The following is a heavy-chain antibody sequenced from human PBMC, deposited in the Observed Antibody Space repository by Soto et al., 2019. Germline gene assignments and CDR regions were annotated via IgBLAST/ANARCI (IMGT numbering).Heavy chain of an antibody. D-gene: IGHD3-9*01. Sequence: GGSLSLSCTASGFIFSNYAINWVRQAPGKGLEWVSTLSKYGANEHYADSVKGRFTISRDGSENTLYLQMNSLRAEDTAMYHCAKDPSTGSADYWGQGTQVTVSS. CDR2: LSKYGANE. CDR3: AKDPSTGSADY. J-gene: IGHJ4*02. V-gene: IGHV3-23*01. CDR1: GFIFSNYA.